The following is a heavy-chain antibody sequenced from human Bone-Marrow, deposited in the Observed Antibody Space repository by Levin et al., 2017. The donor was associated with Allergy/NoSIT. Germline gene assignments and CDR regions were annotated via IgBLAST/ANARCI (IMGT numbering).Heavy chain of an antibody. CDR3: ARDPDYYDRAFDI. J-gene: IGHJ3*02. D-gene: IGHD3-22*01. V-gene: IGHV1-2*02. CDR2: INPNSGGT. CDR1: GYTFSDYY. Sequence: ASVKVSCKASGYTFSDYYMNWVRQAPGQGLEWMGWINPNSGGTNYAQKFQGRVTMTRDTSISTAYMELSGLRSDDTAVYYCARDPDYYDRAFDIWGQGTMVTVSS.